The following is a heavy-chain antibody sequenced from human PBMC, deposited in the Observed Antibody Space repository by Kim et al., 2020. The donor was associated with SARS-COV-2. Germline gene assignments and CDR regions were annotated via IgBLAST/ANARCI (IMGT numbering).Heavy chain of an antibody. Sequence: SGPTLLKPTQTLTLTCSFSGFSLSTSGVGVGWIRQPPGKALEWLALIYWDDDKYYSPSLKSRLTITKDTSKNQVVLTMTNMDPVDTATYYCAHHNYDTSGYLLDYWGQGTLVTVSS. CDR2: IYWDDDK. V-gene: IGHV2-5*02. CDR3: AHHNYDTSGYLLDY. J-gene: IGHJ4*02. CDR1: GFSLSTSGVG. D-gene: IGHD3-22*01.